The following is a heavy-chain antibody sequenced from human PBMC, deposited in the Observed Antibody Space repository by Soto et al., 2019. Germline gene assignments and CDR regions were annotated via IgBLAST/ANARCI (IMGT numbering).Heavy chain of an antibody. Sequence: SETLSLTCTVSGGSISRSTYYWGWIRQPPGKGLEWIGSIYYSGSTYYRPSLKSRVTISVDTSKNQFSLKLSSVTAADTAVYYCARQVPAAIRLGWFDPWGQGTLVTVSS. CDR3: ARQVPAAIRLGWFDP. CDR1: GGSISRSTYY. V-gene: IGHV4-39*01. D-gene: IGHD2-2*02. CDR2: IYYSGST. J-gene: IGHJ5*02.